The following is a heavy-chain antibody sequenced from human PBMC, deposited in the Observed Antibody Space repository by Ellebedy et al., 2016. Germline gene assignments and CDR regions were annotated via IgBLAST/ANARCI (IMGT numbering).Heavy chain of an antibody. CDR3: AREGSSLYPSSSHWFDA. CDR1: GGSMTSFH. D-gene: IGHD6-6*01. J-gene: IGHJ5*02. V-gene: IGHV4-59*01. Sequence: SETLSLXXTVSGGSMTSFHWSWIRQPPGKGLEWIGYIYYSGGTKYNPPLESRVTISVDTSKNQFSLQLNSVTAADTAVYYCAREGSSLYPSSSHWFDAWGQGTLVTV. CDR2: IYYSGGT.